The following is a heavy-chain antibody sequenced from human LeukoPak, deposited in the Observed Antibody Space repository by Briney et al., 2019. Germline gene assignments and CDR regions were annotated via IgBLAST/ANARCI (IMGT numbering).Heavy chain of an antibody. CDR3: ARHGSITMVRGRLRYYYMDV. J-gene: IGHJ6*03. V-gene: IGHV3-21*04. D-gene: IGHD3-10*01. CDR1: GFTFSSYS. CDR2: ISSRSSYI. Sequence: GGSLRLSCAASGFTFSSYSMNGGPQAPGEGVGGVSCISSRSSYIYYADSVKGRFTISRDNAKNSLYLQMNSLRAEDTAVYYCARHGSITMVRGRLRYYYMDVWGKGTTVTISS.